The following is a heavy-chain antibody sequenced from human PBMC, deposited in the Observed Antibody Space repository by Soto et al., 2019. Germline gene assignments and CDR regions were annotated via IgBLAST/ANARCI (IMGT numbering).Heavy chain of an antibody. D-gene: IGHD3-9*01. J-gene: IGHJ4*02. CDR2: IKGSGGST. CDR1: GFTFSSCS. V-gene: IGHV3-23*01. CDR3: SKRTTDWHNHFDS. Sequence: PGGSLRLSCAASGFTFSSCSMSWVRQAPGKGLEWVSGIKGSGGSTFYAVFVEGRFTISRDDSNNTLYLQMNSLRAEDTSVYYCSKRTTDWHNHFDSWGQGTLVTVSS.